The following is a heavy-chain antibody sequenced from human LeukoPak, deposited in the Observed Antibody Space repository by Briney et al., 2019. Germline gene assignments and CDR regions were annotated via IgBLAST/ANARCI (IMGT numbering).Heavy chain of an antibody. J-gene: IGHJ4*02. CDR2: IYPGDSDT. CDR3: ARLRVEVVVVAATVYYFDY. CDR1: GYSFTSYW. Sequence: KHGESLKISCKGSGYSFTSYWIGWVRQMPGKGLEWMGIIYPGDSDTRYSPSFQGQVTISADKSISTAYLQWSSLKASDTAMYYCARLRVEVVVVAATVYYFDYWGQGTLVTVSS. D-gene: IGHD2-15*01. V-gene: IGHV5-51*01.